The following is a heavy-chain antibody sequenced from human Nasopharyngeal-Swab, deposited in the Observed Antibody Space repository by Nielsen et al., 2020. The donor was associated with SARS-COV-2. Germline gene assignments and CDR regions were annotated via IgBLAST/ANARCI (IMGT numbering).Heavy chain of an antibody. CDR2: IKQDGSEK. V-gene: IGHV3-7*01. CDR3: ARDPHEGWVY. Sequence: GESLKISCAASGFTFSSYWMSWVRQAPGKGLEWVANIKQDGSEKYYVDYVKGRFTISRDNAKNSLYLQMNSLRAEDTAVYYCARDPHEGWVYWGQGTLVTVSS. D-gene: IGHD5-24*01. CDR1: GFTFSSYW. J-gene: IGHJ4*02.